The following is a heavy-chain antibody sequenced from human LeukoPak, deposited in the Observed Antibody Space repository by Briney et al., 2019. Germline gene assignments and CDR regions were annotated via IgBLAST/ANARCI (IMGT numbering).Heavy chain of an antibody. CDR2: IIPILNVP. Sequence: SVTVSCKASGGTFNDYSISWVRQAPGQGLEWMGRIIPILNVPNYAQKFEGRVTITADKSTNTAYMELSSLKSEDTAVYFCARDRPRARYFDYWGQGTLVTVSS. CDR1: GGTFNDYS. CDR3: ARDRPRARYFDY. V-gene: IGHV1-69*04. D-gene: IGHD2-15*01. J-gene: IGHJ4*02.